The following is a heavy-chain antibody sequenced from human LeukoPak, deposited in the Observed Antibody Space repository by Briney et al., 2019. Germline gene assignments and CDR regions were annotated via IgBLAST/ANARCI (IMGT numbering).Heavy chain of an antibody. D-gene: IGHD2-15*01. CDR1: GFTFSTYG. CDR3: ARYCSGGTCYVGLI. Sequence: GGSLRLSCAASGFTFSTYGTHWVRQAPGKGLEWVAVIRSDGSSEYYADSVKGRFIISRDNSKNTLYLQMNSLRAEDTAVYYCARYCSGGTCYVGLIWGQGTLITVSS. CDR2: IRSDGSSE. V-gene: IGHV3-33*01. J-gene: IGHJ4*02.